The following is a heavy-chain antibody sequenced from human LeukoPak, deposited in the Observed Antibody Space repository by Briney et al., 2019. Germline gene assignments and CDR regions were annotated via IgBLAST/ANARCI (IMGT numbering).Heavy chain of an antibody. CDR3: ARGYCSGGSCYLAFDI. CDR2: ISSSGSTI. J-gene: IGHJ3*02. V-gene: IGHV3-48*01. D-gene: IGHD2-15*01. CDR1: GFTFSSSS. Sequence: GGSLRLSCAASGFTFSSSSMNWVRQAPGKGLEWVSYISSSGSTIYYPDSVKGRFTISRDNAKSSLYLQMNSLRAEDTAVYYCARGYCSGGSCYLAFDIWGQGTMVTVSS.